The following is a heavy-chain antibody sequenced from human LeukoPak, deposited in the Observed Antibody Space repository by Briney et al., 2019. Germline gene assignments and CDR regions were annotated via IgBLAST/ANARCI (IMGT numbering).Heavy chain of an antibody. Sequence: ASVKVSCKASGYTVTSYHMHWVRQAPGQGLEWMGVINSSGCSTRYAQKVQGRVTMTRDTSTSTVYMELSSLRSEDTAVYYCAQSRYYYDSSDIWGQGTMVTVSS. J-gene: IGHJ3*02. CDR1: GYTVTSYH. D-gene: IGHD3-22*01. CDR2: INSSGCST. V-gene: IGHV1-46*01. CDR3: AQSRYYYDSSDI.